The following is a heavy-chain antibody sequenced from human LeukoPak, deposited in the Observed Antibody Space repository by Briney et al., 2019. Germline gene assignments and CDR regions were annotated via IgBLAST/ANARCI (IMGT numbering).Heavy chain of an antibody. CDR2: IYTSGST. D-gene: IGHD3-16*01. CDR1: GGSISSGSYY. CDR3: ARGRGMITFGGVIRYMDV. Sequence: PSETLSLTCTVSGGSISSGSYYWSWIRQPAGKGLEWIGRIYTSGSTNYNPSLKSRVTISVDTSKNQFSLKLSSVTAADTAVYYCARGRGMITFGGVIRYMDVWGKGTTVTVSS. J-gene: IGHJ6*03. V-gene: IGHV4-61*02.